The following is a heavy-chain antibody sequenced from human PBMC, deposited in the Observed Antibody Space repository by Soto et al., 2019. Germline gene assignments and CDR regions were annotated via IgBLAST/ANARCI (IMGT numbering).Heavy chain of an antibody. CDR1: CESISSGSYY. CDR2: IYYSGRT. Sequence: XETLSLPSIVSCESISSGSYYWGWIRQPPGKGLEWIGSIYYSGRTYYNPSFKSRVTISIDTSKNQFSLKLSSVTATDTAVYYCARQRTTVVTQAYFDNWGQGALVTVSS. V-gene: IGHV4-39*01. J-gene: IGHJ4*02. CDR3: ARQRTTVVTQAYFDN. D-gene: IGHD2-21*02.